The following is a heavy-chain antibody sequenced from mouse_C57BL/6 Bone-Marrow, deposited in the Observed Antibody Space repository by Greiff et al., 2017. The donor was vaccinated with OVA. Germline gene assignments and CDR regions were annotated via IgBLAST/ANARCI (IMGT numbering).Heavy chain of an antibody. J-gene: IGHJ3*01. D-gene: IGHD1-1*01. V-gene: IGHV14-4*01. Sequence: EVQLQQSGAELVRPGASVKLSCTASGFNIKDDYMHWVKQRPEQGLEWIGWIDPENGDTEYASKFQGKATITADTSSNTAYLQLSSLTSEDTAVYYCTTPGGSSYWFAYWGQGTLVTVSA. CDR3: TTPGGSSYWFAY. CDR2: IDPENGDT. CDR1: GFNIKDDY.